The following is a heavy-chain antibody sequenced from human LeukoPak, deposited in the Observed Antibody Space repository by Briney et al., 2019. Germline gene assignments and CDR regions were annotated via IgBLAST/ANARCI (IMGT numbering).Heavy chain of an antibody. CDR2: INPSGGST. J-gene: IGHJ4*02. CDR3: ARALRYCSTTSCQYYFGY. D-gene: IGHD2-2*01. CDR1: GYTFTSYY. V-gene: IGHV1-46*01. Sequence: GASVKVSCKASGYTFTSYYMHWVRQAPGQGLEWMGIINPSGGSTTYAQKFQGRVTMARDTSTSTVYMELSSLRSEDTAVYYCARALRYCSTTSCQYYFGYWGQGTLVTVSS.